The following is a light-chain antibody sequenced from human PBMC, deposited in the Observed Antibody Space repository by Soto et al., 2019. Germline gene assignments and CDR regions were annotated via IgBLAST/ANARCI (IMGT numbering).Light chain of an antibody. V-gene: IGLV2-8*01. CDR2: EVS. CDR1: SSDVGDYNY. Sequence: QSALTQPPSASGSPGQSVTISCTGTSSDVGDYNYVSWYQQHPGKAPKLMIYEVSKRPSGVPDRFSGSKSGNTASLTVSGLQAEEEADYYCSLYVGNNNLVFGGGTKLTVL. J-gene: IGLJ2*01. CDR3: SLYVGNNNLV.